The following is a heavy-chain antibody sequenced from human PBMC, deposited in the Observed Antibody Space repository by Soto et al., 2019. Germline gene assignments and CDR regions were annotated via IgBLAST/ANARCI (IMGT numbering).Heavy chain of an antibody. CDR1: GGSIISSHW. J-gene: IGHJ4*02. CDR2: IYHSGST. D-gene: IGHD3-16*01. Sequence: QVQLQESGPGLVKPSGTLSLSCAVSGGSIISSHWWTWVRQPPGKGLEWIGEIYHSGSTNYNPSLTRGVTISVATSRTQFPLNLSFLTAAATAVYSWASPGGGEEYWGQGILVTVSS. V-gene: IGHV4-4*02. CDR3: ASPGGGEEY.